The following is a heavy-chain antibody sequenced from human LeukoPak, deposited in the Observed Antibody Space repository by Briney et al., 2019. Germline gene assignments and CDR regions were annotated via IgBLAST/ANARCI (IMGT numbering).Heavy chain of an antibody. J-gene: IGHJ6*03. V-gene: IGHV3-7*01. D-gene: IGHD4-11*01. Sequence: PGGSLRLSCAASGFIYSTYWMSWVRQAPGKGLEWVANIKQDGSEKHYVDSVKGRFTISRDNAKNSLYLQMRSLRAEDTAVYYCTRVEETATTAAIIRKYSYYYYYMDVWGKGNTVTVSS. CDR1: GFIYSTYW. CDR2: IKQDGSEK. CDR3: TRVEETATTAAIIRKYSYYYYYMDV.